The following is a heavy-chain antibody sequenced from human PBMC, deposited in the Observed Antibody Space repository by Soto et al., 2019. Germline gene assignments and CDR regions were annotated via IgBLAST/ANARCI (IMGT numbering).Heavy chain of an antibody. CDR2: ISGSGDST. D-gene: IGHD2-15*01. Sequence: EVQLLESGGGLVQPGGSLRLSCAASRFTFSSYAMSWVGQAPGKGLEWVSGISGSGDSTYYADSVKGRFTISRDNSKNTIYLRINSLSAEDTAAYYCAKGGSGDMGRTYLVAWGQGTLVTVSS. J-gene: IGHJ5*02. V-gene: IGHV3-23*01. CDR1: RFTFSSYA. CDR3: AKGGSGDMGRTYLVA.